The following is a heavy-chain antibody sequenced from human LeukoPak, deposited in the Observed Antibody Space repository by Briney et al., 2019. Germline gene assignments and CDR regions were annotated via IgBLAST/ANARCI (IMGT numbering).Heavy chain of an antibody. CDR1: GGTVSSYA. CDR2: VIPIFGTA. J-gene: IGHJ4*02. CDR3: ARGDYVWGSYRQIDY. V-gene: IGHV1-69*06. D-gene: IGHD3-16*02. Sequence: GASVKVSCKASGGTVSSYAISWVRQAPGQGLEWMGGVIPIFGTANYAQKFQGRVTITADKSTSTAYMELSSLRSEDTAVYYCARGDYVWGSYRQIDYWGQGTLVTVSS.